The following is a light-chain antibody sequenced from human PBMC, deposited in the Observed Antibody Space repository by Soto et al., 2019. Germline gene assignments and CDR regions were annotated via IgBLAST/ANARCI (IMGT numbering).Light chain of an antibody. CDR1: QSVLYSSNNKNY. CDR3: QQYYSTYT. V-gene: IGKV4-1*01. Sequence: DIVMTQSPDSLAVSLGERATINCKSSQSVLYSSNNKNYLAWYQQKPGQPPKLLIYWASTRESGVPDRFSGSGSGTDFTLTISSLQAEDVAVYYCQQYYSTYTFGRGTKV. J-gene: IGKJ2*01. CDR2: WAS.